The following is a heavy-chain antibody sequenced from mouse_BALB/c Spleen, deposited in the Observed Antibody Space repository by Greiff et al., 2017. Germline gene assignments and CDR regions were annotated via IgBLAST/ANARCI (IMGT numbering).Heavy chain of an antibody. V-gene: IGHV1S135*01. J-gene: IGHJ2*01. CDR3: ARRGDYGSSYYFDY. D-gene: IGHD1-1*01. CDR2: IDPYNGGT. CDR1: GYSFTDYN. Sequence: EVQLQQSGPELVKPGASVKVSCKASGYSFTDYNMYWVKQSHGKSLEWIGYIDPYNGGTCYNQKFKGKATLTVDKSSSTAFMHLNSLTSEDSAVYYCARRGDYGSSYYFDYWGQGTTLTVSS.